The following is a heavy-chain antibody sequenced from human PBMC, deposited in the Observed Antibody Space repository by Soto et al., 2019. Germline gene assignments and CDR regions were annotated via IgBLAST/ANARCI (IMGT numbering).Heavy chain of an antibody. V-gene: IGHV4-59*08. CDR3: ARSTGYSYGFAFDI. D-gene: IGHD5-18*01. CDR1: GGSISSYY. CDR2: IYYSGST. Sequence: SETLSLTCTVSGGSISSYYWIWIRQPPGKGLEWIGYIYYSGSTNYNPSLKSRVTISVDTSKNQFSLKLSSVTAADTAVYYCARSTGYSYGFAFDIWGQGTMVTVSS. J-gene: IGHJ3*02.